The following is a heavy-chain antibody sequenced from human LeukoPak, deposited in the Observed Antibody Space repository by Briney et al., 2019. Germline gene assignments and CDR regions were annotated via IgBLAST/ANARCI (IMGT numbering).Heavy chain of an antibody. D-gene: IGHD6-19*01. V-gene: IGHV3-30-3*01. Sequence: GGSLRLSCAASGFTFSSYAMHWVRQAPGKGLEWVAVISYDGSNKYYADSVKGRFTISRDNSKNTLYLQMNSLRAEDTAVYYCARAQYSGGGNDAFDIWGQGTMVTVSS. CDR3: ARAQYSGGGNDAFDI. J-gene: IGHJ3*02. CDR1: GFTFSSYA. CDR2: ISYDGSNK.